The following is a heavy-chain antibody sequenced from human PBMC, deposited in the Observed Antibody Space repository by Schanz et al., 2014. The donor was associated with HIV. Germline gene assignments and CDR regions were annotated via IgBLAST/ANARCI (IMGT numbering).Heavy chain of an antibody. CDR3: SNDPELTTISFYLDS. CDR2: ISAGGRDT. Sequence: EVQLLESGGGWVQPGGEGRGESEASGGPCRREDMGWVRQAPGKGLEWVSSISAGGRDTYYADSVKGRFTISRDNSKNTLYLQMNRLRAEDTALYFFSNDPELTTISFYLDSWGQGTLVTVSS. V-gene: IGHV3-23*01. CDR1: GGPCRRED. D-gene: IGHD4-4*01. J-gene: IGHJ4*02.